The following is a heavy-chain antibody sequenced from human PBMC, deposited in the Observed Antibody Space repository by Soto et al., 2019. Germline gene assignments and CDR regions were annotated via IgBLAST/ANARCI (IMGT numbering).Heavy chain of an antibody. D-gene: IGHD3-10*01. CDR1: GFTFSRYD. Sequence: EVQLVESGRGLVQPGGSLRLSCAASGFTFSRYDMYWVRQATGKGLEWVSAIGTAADTYYPASVQGRFIISRENAKNSLYLQMNSLRAGDTAVYYCVRARGGEYFGEQLSWGQGTLVTVSS. CDR3: VRARGGEYFGEQLS. CDR2: IGTAADT. J-gene: IGHJ4*02. V-gene: IGHV3-13*04.